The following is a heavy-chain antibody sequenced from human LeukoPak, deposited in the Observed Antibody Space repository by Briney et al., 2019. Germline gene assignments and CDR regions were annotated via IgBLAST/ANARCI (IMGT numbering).Heavy chain of an antibody. CDR1: GLTFSNYA. CDR3: SKDPNGDYVGAFDM. CDR2: ITGSGRGT. J-gene: IGHJ3*02. Sequence: GGSLRLSCTASGLTFSNYATTWVRQAPGKGLEWVSSITGSGRGTYYADSVRGRFSVSRDNSQNTVFLHMNSLRADDTALYYCSKDPNGDYVGAFDMWGPGTMVTVSS. D-gene: IGHD4-17*01. V-gene: IGHV3-23*01.